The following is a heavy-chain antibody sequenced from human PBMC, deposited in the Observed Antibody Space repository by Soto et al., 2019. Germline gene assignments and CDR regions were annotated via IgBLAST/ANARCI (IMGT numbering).Heavy chain of an antibody. CDR3: ARDHRYAFDI. CDR2: FRGSDGTI. J-gene: IGHJ3*02. CDR1: GFTFSTYS. V-gene: IGHV3-48*01. Sequence: EVQLVESGGGLVQPGGSLRLSCAASGFTFSTYSMNWVRQAPGKGLEWISYFRGSDGTISYADSVKDRFTIARDNAKNSLYPQMNSLRAEDTAVYYCARDHRYAFDIWGQGTMVTVSS.